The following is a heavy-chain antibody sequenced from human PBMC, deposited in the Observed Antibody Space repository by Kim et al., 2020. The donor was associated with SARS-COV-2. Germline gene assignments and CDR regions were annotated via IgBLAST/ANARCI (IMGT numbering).Heavy chain of an antibody. D-gene: IGHD2-15*01. CDR3: ARQPLRGIVVVVAARNWLDP. CDR2: IYYSGST. Sequence: SETLSLTCTVSGGSISSSSYYWGWIRQPPGKGLEWIGSIYYSGSTYYNPSLKSRVTISVDTSKNQFSLKLSSVTAADTAVYYCARQPLRGIVVVVAARNWLDPWGQGTLVTVSS. CDR1: GGSISSSSYY. V-gene: IGHV4-39*01. J-gene: IGHJ5*02.